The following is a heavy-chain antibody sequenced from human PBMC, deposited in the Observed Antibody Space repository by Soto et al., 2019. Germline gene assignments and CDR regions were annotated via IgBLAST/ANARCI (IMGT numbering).Heavy chain of an antibody. D-gene: IGHD3-22*01. CDR1: GFTFSSYA. CDR2: ISGSGGST. CDR3: AKDQVTMIVVVPPLDY. Sequence: GGSLRLSCAASGFTFSSYAMSWVRQAPGKGLEWVSAISGSGGSTYYADSVKGRFTISRDNSKNTLYLQMNSLRAEDTAVYYCAKDQVTMIVVVPPLDYWGQGTLVTVSS. V-gene: IGHV3-23*01. J-gene: IGHJ4*02.